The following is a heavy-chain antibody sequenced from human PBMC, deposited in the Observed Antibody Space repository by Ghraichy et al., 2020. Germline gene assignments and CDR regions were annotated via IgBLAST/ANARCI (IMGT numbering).Heavy chain of an antibody. J-gene: IGHJ4*02. CDR1: GFTFSNYA. CDR2: ISGDGTYI. D-gene: IGHD2-15*01. CDR3: AKNLRDRQACYDY. Sequence: GGSLRLSCAASGFTFSNYAMTWVRQAPGKGLEWVSAISGDGTYIYYADSVKGRFTFSRDNSRNTVSLQLNNLRVEDTAMYYCAKNLRDRQACYDYWGQGTLVTVSS. V-gene: IGHV3-23*01.